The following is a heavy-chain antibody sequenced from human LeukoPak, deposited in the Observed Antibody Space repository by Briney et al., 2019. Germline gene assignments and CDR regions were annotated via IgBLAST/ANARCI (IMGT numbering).Heavy chain of an antibody. Sequence: PSQTLSLTCTVSGGSISSGNYYWSWIRQPAGKGLEWIGRIYTSGSTNYNPSLKSRVTISVDTSKNQFSLKLSSVTAADTAVFYCERVYFNSIGYYAFDIWGQGTMVTVSS. D-gene: IGHD3-22*01. CDR3: ERVYFNSIGYYAFDI. J-gene: IGHJ3*02. CDR2: IYTSGST. V-gene: IGHV4-61*02. CDR1: GGSISSGNYY.